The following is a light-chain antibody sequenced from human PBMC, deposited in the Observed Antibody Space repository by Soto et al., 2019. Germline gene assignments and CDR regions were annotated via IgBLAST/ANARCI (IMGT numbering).Light chain of an antibody. CDR1: QSTSSW. J-gene: IGKJ2*01. CDR2: KTS. Sequence: DIQMTQSPSTLSASVGDRVTITCRASQSTSSWLAWYQQKPGKAPKLLIYKTSTLESGVPSRFSGSGGGKEFTLTIGCLQPDDFAIYYCQQYCSYSYTFGQGTKLEIK. V-gene: IGKV1-5*03. CDR3: QQYCSYSYT.